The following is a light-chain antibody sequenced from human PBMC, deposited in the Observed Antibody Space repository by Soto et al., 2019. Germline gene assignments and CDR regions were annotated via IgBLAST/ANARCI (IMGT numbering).Light chain of an antibody. CDR3: QQGNSFPIT. CDR1: QTITTY. J-gene: IGKJ5*01. CDR2: AAV. Sequence: DIQMTQSPSSLFASVGDSVTITCRASQTITTYLNWYRQKPGKAPRLLIAAAVNLQTGVPSRFSGSGSGTDFTLTISSLQSEDFATYYCQQGNSFPITFGQGTRLEIK. V-gene: IGKV1-39*01.